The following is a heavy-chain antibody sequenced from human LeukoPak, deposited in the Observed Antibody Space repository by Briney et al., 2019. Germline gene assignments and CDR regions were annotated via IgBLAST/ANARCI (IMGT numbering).Heavy chain of an antibody. D-gene: IGHD6-6*01. CDR1: GFTFSSYW. J-gene: IGHJ4*02. Sequence: PGGSLRLSCAASGFTFSSYWMHWVRQAPGKGLVWVSRIDSDRSSTDYADFVEGRFTISRDNAKNTLYLQMNSLRVEDTAVYYCASGSSSVGYWGQGTLVTVSS. CDR3: ASGSSSVGY. V-gene: IGHV3-74*01. CDR2: IDSDRSST.